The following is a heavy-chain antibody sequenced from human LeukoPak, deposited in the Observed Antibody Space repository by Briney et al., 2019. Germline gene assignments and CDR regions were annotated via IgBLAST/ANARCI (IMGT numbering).Heavy chain of an antibody. Sequence: ASVKVSCKASGYTFTGYYTHWVRQAPGQGLEWMGWINPNSGGTNYAQKFQGRVTMTRDTSISTAYMELSRLRSDDTAVYYCARVKEIAAALDYWGQGTLVTVSS. V-gene: IGHV1-2*02. D-gene: IGHD6-13*01. CDR3: ARVKEIAAALDY. CDR2: INPNSGGT. CDR1: GYTFTGYY. J-gene: IGHJ4*02.